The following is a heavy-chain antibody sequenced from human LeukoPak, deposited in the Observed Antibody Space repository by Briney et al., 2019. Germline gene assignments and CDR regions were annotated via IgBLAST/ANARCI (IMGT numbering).Heavy chain of an antibody. CDR1: GFTFSSHW. D-gene: IGHD4-23*01. CDR2: INSDGSSA. V-gene: IGHV3-74*01. J-gene: IGHJ4*02. CDR3: ARHLTYGGWNS. Sequence: GGSLRLSCAASGFTFSSHWMQWVRQAPGKGLVWVSRINSDGSSASYADSVKGRFTISRDNAKNTLYLQMNSLRAEDTAVYYCARHLTYGGWNSWGQGTLVTVSS.